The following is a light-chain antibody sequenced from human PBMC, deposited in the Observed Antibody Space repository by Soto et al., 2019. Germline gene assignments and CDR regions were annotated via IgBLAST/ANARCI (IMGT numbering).Light chain of an antibody. Sequence: QSVLTQPPSVSGAPGQRVTISCTGSSSNIGAGYDVHWYQQLPGTAPKLLIYGNNNRPSGVPDRFSGSKSGTSASLAITGLQAEDEADYHCQSYDSSLISYVFGTGTKVTVL. V-gene: IGLV1-40*01. CDR3: QSYDSSLISYV. J-gene: IGLJ1*01. CDR1: SSNIGAGYD. CDR2: GNN.